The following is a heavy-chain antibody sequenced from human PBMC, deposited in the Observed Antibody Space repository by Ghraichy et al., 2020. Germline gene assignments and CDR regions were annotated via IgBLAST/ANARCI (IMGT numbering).Heavy chain of an antibody. Sequence: SETLSLTCVVSGGSITSSENYWAWIRQPPGKGMEYIGTLYYSGNAYYNPSLKSRVTISVDTSKNHFFLRLNSVTATDTAVYYCARRSGGIGTSLSIRKYSGFDPWGQGTLVTVTS. CDR3: ARRSGGIGTSLSIRKYSGFDP. CDR2: LYYSGNA. CDR1: GGSITSSENY. J-gene: IGHJ5*02. V-gene: IGHV4-39*02. D-gene: IGHD6-13*01.